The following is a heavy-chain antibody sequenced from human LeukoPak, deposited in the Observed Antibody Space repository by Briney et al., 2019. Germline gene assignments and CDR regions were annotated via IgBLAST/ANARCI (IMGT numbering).Heavy chain of an antibody. CDR2: IKQDGSEK. D-gene: IGHD2/OR15-2a*01. CDR3: ARAIPFYYFDY. Sequence: PGGSLRLSCAASGFTFSSYWMSWVRQAPGKGLEWVANIKQDGSEKYYVDSVKGRFTISRDNAKNSLYLQMNSPRAEDTAVYYCARAIPFYYFDYWGQGTLVTVSS. CDR1: GFTFSSYW. V-gene: IGHV3-7*01. J-gene: IGHJ4*02.